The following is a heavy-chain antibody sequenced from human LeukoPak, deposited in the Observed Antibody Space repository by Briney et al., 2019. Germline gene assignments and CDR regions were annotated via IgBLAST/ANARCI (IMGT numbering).Heavy chain of an antibody. J-gene: IGHJ4*02. CDR2: ISPYNENT. CDR1: TYTFTNYG. D-gene: IGHD2-2*01. CDR3: ARETIQYCSSTSCYAYYFDY. V-gene: IGHV1-18*01. Sequence: ASVKVSCKASTYTFTNYGINWVRQAPGQGLEWMGWISPYNENTKYAQKFQGRVTMTTDTSTSTAYMELRSLTSDDTAVYYCARETIQYCSSTSCYAYYFDYWGQGTLVTVSS.